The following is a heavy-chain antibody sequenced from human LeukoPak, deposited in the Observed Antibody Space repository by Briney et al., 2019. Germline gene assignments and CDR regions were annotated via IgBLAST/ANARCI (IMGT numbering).Heavy chain of an antibody. CDR2: FDPEDGET. Sequence: ASVKVSCKVSGYTLTELSMHWVRQAPGKGREWMGGFDPEDGETIYAQKFQGRVTMTEDTSTDTAYMELSSLRSEDTAVYYCANLSPPFVSSGYSNWGQGTLVTVSS. D-gene: IGHD3-22*01. V-gene: IGHV1-24*01. CDR1: GYTLTELS. CDR3: ANLSPPFVSSGYSN. J-gene: IGHJ4*02.